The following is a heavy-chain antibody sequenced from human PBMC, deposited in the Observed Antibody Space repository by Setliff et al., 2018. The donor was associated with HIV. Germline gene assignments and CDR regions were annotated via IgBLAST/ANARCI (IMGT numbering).Heavy chain of an antibody. CDR2: IVPLFGTT. Sequence: ASVKVSCKASGDSLSNYVITWVRRATGQGLEWMGGIVPLFGTTNYAQKFQGRVPITADESTSTAYMELSSLRSEDTAVYYCARERSRGYNDPPRFDYWGQGTLVTAPQ. D-gene: IGHD5-18*01. J-gene: IGHJ4*02. CDR3: ARERSRGYNDPPRFDY. V-gene: IGHV1-69*13. CDR1: GDSLSNYV.